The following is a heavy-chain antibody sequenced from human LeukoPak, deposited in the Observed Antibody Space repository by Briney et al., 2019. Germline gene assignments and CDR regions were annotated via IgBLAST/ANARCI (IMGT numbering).Heavy chain of an antibody. Sequence: SQTVSLTCAISGDSVSSSTAAWNWIRQSPSRGLEWLGRTYYRSKWYSDFAEYVKSRITIDPDTSKNQFSLQLNSVTPDDTAVYFCARGQTYSARIFDYWGQGTLVTVSA. J-gene: IGHJ4*02. CDR3: ARGQTYSARIFDY. V-gene: IGHV6-1*01. D-gene: IGHD1-26*01. CDR2: TYYRSKWYS. CDR1: GDSVSSSTAA.